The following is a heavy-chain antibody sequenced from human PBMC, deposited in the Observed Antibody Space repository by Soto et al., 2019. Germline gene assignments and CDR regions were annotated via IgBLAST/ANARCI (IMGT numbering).Heavy chain of an antibody. J-gene: IGHJ1*01. CDR2: IKTKVDGGTT. Sequence: EVQLVESGGGLVKPGGSLRLSCAASGFIFSSAWMNWVRQAPGKGLEWVGRIKTKVDGGTTAYAAAVRGRFTISRDDSKNTVYLQMTSLKSEDAAVYYCTTDGLRDALEGFGYWGQGTLVTVSS. CDR3: TTDGLRDALEGFGY. D-gene: IGHD3-3*01. V-gene: IGHV3-15*07. CDR1: GFIFSSAW.